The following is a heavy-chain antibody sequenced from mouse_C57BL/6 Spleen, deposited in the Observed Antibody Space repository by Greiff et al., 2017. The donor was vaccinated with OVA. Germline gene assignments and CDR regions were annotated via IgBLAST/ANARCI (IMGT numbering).Heavy chain of an antibody. V-gene: IGHV2-2*01. Sequence: VKLVESGPGLVQPSQSLSITCTVSGFSLTSYGVHWVRQSPGQGLEWLGVIWSGGSTDYNAAFISSLSISKDNSKSQVFFKMNSLQADDTAIYYCARNGYDDGQLLAMDYWGQGTSVTVSS. CDR2: IWSGGST. CDR1: GFSLTSYG. D-gene: IGHD2-2*01. CDR3: ARNGYDDGQLLAMDY. J-gene: IGHJ4*01.